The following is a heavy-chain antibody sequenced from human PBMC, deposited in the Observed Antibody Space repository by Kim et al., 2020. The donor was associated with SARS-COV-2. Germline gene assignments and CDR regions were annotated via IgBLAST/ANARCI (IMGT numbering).Heavy chain of an antibody. Sequence: GGSLRLSCAASGFTFSSYGMHWVRQAPGKGLEWVAVLSYDGSNKYYADSVKGRFTISRDNSKNTLYLQMNSLRAEDTAVYYCANIWFGDLGGMDVWGQGTTVTVSS. V-gene: IGHV3-30*18. CDR2: LSYDGSNK. D-gene: IGHD3-10*01. CDR1: GFTFSSYG. J-gene: IGHJ6*02. CDR3: ANIWFGDLGGMDV.